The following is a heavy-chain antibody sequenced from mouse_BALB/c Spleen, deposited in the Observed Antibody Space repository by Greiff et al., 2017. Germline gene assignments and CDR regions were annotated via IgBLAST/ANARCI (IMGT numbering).Heavy chain of an antibody. CDR3: ARLREVRAWFAY. D-gene: IGHD2-14*01. Sequence: EVKLVESGPSLVKPSQTLSLTCSVTGDSITSGYWNWIRKFPGNKLEYMGYISYSGSTYYNPSLKSRISITRDTSKNQYYLQLNSVTTEDTATYYCARLREVRAWFAYWGQGTLVTVSA. J-gene: IGHJ3*01. CDR1: GDSITSGY. CDR2: ISYSGST. V-gene: IGHV3-8*02.